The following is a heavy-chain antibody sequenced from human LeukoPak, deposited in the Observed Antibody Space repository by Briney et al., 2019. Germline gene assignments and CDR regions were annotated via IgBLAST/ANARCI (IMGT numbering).Heavy chain of an antibody. CDR1: GGSISSSSYY. J-gene: IGHJ4*02. CDR2: VYYSGST. Sequence: SETLSLTCTVSGGSISSSSYYWGWIRQPPGKGLEWIGSVYYSGSTYYNPSLKSRVTISVDTSKNQFSLKVSSVTATDTAVYYCARLLVVEGFDFWGQGTLATVSS. V-gene: IGHV4-39*01. CDR3: ARLLVVEGFDF. D-gene: IGHD2-2*01.